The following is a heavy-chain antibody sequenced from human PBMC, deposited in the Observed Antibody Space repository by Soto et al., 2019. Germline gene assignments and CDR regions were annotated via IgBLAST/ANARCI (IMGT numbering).Heavy chain of an antibody. Sequence: GGSLRLSCAASGFTFSSYSMNWVRQAPGKGLEWVSSISSSSSYIYYADSVKGRFTISRDNANNSLYLQMNGLRAEDTAVYYGARELRNLPPNYYYYGMDVWGQGTTVTVSS. J-gene: IGHJ6*02. CDR1: GFTFSSYS. D-gene: IGHD2-15*01. V-gene: IGHV3-21*01. CDR2: ISSSSSYI. CDR3: ARELRNLPPNYYYYGMDV.